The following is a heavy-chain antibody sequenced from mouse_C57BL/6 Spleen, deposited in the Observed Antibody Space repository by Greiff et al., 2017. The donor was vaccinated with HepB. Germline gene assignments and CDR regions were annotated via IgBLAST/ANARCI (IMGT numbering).Heavy chain of an antibody. Sequence: VQLQQSGAELVRPGASVKLSCTASGFNIKDDYMHWVKQRPEQGLEWIGWIDPENGDTEYASKFQGKATITADTSSNTAYLQLSSLTSEDTAVYYCTKGVYDHYYAMDYWGQGTSVTVSS. CDR1: GFNIKDDY. V-gene: IGHV14-4*01. CDR2: IDPENGDT. D-gene: IGHD2-12*01. J-gene: IGHJ4*01. CDR3: TKGVYDHYYAMDY.